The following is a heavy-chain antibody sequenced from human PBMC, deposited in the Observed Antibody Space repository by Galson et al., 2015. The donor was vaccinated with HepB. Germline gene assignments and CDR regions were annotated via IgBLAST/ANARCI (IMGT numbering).Heavy chain of an antibody. V-gene: IGHV6-1*01. CDR1: GDSVSSNSAA. CDR3: ARQLDLHDVFDI. Sequence: CAISGDSVSSNSAAWNWIRQSPSRGLEWLGRTYYRSKWYSDYAVSVKSRITINPDTSKNQFSLQLNSVTPEDTAVYYCARQLDLHDVFDIWGQGTMVTVSS. D-gene: IGHD5-24*01. J-gene: IGHJ3*02. CDR2: TYYRSKWYS.